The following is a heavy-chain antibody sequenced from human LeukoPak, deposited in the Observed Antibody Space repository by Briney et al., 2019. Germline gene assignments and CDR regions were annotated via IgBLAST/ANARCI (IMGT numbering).Heavy chain of an antibody. CDR1: GFTFNSYG. V-gene: IGHV3-30*02. CDR3: AKDRYSSASLLANNPFDY. D-gene: IGHD6-25*01. J-gene: IGHJ4*02. CDR2: IRYDGSNK. Sequence: GGSLRLSCAASGFTFNSYGMHWVRQAPGKGLEGGAFIRYDGSNKYYADSVKGRFTISRDNSKNTLYLQMNSLTAVDTAVYYCAKDRYSSASLLANNPFDYWGQGTLVTVSS.